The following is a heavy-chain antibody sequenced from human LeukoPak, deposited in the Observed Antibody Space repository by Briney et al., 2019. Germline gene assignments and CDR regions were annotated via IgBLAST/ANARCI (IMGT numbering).Heavy chain of an antibody. CDR1: GFTFSSYG. Sequence: LPGGSLRLSCAASGFTFSSYGMHWVRQAPGKGLEWVAFIRYDGSNKYYVGSVKGRFTISRDNSKNTLYLQMNSLRAEDTAVYYCAKDRGLRSKGTFDYWGQGTLVTVSS. J-gene: IGHJ4*02. D-gene: IGHD4-17*01. CDR3: AKDRGLRSKGTFDY. CDR2: IRYDGSNK. V-gene: IGHV3-30*02.